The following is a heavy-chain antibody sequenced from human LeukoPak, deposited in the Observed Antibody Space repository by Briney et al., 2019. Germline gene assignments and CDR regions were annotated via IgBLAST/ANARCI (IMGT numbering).Heavy chain of an antibody. CDR2: ISAYNGNT. CDR1: GYTFTSYG. Sequence: VASVKVSCKASGYTFTSYGINWVRQAPGQGLEWMGWISAYNGNTNYAQKLQGRVTMTTDTSTSTAYMELRSLRSDDTAVYYCARFKVEYYFDYWGQGTLVTVSS. J-gene: IGHJ4*02. D-gene: IGHD5-24*01. V-gene: IGHV1-18*01. CDR3: ARFKVEYYFDY.